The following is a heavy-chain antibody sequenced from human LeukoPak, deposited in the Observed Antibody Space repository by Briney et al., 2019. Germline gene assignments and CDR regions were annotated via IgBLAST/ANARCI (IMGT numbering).Heavy chain of an antibody. CDR3: ARELAFSTTQNY. J-gene: IGHJ4*02. CDR2: IWYDGSKK. Sequence: GGSLRLSCAASGFIFSNYGMFWVRQAPGKGLEWVAVIWYDGSKKYYVDSVKGRFTISREDSENTVYLHMNSLRAEDTAVYYCARELAFSTTQNYWGQGTLVTVSS. V-gene: IGHV3-33*01. D-gene: IGHD1-1*01. CDR1: GFIFSNYG.